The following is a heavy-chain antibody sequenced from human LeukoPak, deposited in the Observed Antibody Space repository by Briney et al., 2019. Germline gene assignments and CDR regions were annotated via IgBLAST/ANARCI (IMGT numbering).Heavy chain of an antibody. CDR2: ISWDGGST. J-gene: IGHJ4*02. CDR1: GFTFDDYT. CDR3: AKGGCTNGVCYGF. D-gene: IGHD2-8*01. V-gene: IGHV3-43*01. Sequence: PGGSLRLSCAASGFTFDDYTMHWVRQAPGKGLEWVSLISWDGGSTYYADSVKGRFTISRDNSKNTLYLQMNSLRAEDTAVYYCAKGGCTNGVCYGFWGQGTLVTVSS.